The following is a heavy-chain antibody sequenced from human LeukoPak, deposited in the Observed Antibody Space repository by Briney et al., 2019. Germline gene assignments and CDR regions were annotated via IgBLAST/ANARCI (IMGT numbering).Heavy chain of an antibody. J-gene: IGHJ4*02. CDR1: GGSISSYY. CDR2: IYYSGST. D-gene: IGHD1-26*01. Sequence: SETLSLTCTVSGGSISSYYWSWIRQPPGKGLEWIGYIYYSGSTNYNPSLKSRVTISVDTSKNQFSLKLSSVTAADTAVYYCATQGIVGATTADYWGQGTLVTVSS. CDR3: ATQGIVGATTADY. V-gene: IGHV4-59*01.